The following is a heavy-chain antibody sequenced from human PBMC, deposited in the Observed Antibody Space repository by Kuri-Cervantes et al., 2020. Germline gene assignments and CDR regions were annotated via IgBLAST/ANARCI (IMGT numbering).Heavy chain of an antibody. CDR2: IKSKRTGRGAA. Sequence: GESLKISCAVSGFTFSDAWMGWVRQAPGKGLEWIGRIKSKRTGRGAADYAAPLKGRFTISRDDSKNMLYLQMNSLKTEDTAVYYCTTDVGNTWYTFQFDYWGPGTLVTVSS. CDR3: TTDVGNTWYTFQFDY. D-gene: IGHD6-13*01. V-gene: IGHV3-15*01. J-gene: IGHJ4*02. CDR1: GFTFSDAW.